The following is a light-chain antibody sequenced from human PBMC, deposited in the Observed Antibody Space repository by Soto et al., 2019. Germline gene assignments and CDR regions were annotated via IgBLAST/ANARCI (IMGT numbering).Light chain of an antibody. J-gene: IGKJ5*01. V-gene: IGKV3-20*01. CDR2: GAS. CDR3: QQYGSSPSIT. Sequence: EIVLTQSPGTLYLSPGERANLSCRASQSVSRSYLAWYQQKPGQAPRLLIYGASTRANVIPDRFSGSGSGTDLTLTISRLGPEDFAVYHCQQYGSSPSITFGQGTRLEIK. CDR1: QSVSRSY.